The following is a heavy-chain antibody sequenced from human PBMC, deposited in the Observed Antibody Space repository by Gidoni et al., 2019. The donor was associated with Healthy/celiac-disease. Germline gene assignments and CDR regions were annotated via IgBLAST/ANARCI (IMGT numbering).Heavy chain of an antibody. Sequence: EVQLLESGGGLVQPGGSLRLSCAASGFTFSSYAMSWVRQAPGKGLEWVSAISGSGGSTYYADSVKGRFTISRDNSKNTLYLQMNSLRAEDTAVYYCAKDLWFGERALNWFDPWGQGTLVTVSS. D-gene: IGHD3-10*01. CDR1: GFTFSSYA. CDR3: AKDLWFGERALNWFDP. CDR2: ISGSGGST. V-gene: IGHV3-23*01. J-gene: IGHJ5*02.